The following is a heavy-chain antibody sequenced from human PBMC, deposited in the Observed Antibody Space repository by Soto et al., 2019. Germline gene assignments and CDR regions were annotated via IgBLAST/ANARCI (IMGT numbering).Heavy chain of an antibody. CDR1: GFSFSYSA. D-gene: IGHD3-9*01. Sequence: EGSLRLSCAASGFSFSYSAMSWVRQAPGKGLECVSGISGGGSTYYADSVKGRFTISRDNSGNTVYLQMNSLNAGDTALYYCAKTESFNGYYNAFDSWGQGTRVTVSS. CDR3: AKTESFNGYYNAFDS. CDR2: ISGGGST. J-gene: IGHJ4*02. V-gene: IGHV3-23*01.